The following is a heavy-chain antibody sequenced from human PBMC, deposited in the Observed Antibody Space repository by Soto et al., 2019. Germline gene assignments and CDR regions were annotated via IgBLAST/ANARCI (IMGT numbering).Heavy chain of an antibody. CDR2: ISYDGSNI. V-gene: IGHV3-30-3*01. CDR1: GFTFSSYA. J-gene: IGHJ6*03. CDR3: ARSVTIFGVVTTNYYYYYYMDV. Sequence: GGSLRLSCAASGFTFSSYAMHWVRQAPGKGLEWVAVISYDGSNIYYADSVKGRFTISRDNAKNTLYLQMNSLRAEDTAVYYCARSVTIFGVVTTNYYYYYYMDVWGKGTTVTVSS. D-gene: IGHD3-3*01.